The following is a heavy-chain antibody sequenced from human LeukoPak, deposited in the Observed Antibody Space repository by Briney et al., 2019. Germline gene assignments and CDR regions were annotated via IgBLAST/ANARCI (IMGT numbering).Heavy chain of an antibody. CDR3: ARPGPHWYFEF. Sequence: NPGESLKISCKGSGYSFTSYWIGWVRQMPGKGLEWMGIIYPDDSDIRYSPSFQGQVTISVDKPISTTYLQWSSLKSSDTAMYYCARPGPHWYFEFWGRGTLVTVSS. CDR1: GYSFTSYW. CDR2: IYPDDSDI. V-gene: IGHV5-51*01. J-gene: IGHJ2*01.